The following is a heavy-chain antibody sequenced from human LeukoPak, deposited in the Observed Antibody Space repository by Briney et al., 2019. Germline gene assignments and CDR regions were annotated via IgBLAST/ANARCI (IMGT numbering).Heavy chain of an antibody. V-gene: IGHV4-34*01. CDR2: INHSGST. CDR3: ASVRRGFGESSKYYAYYYMGV. J-gene: IGHJ6*03. Sequence: SETLSLTCAVYGGSFSGYHWSWIRQPPGKGLEWIGEINHSGSTNYNPSLKSRVTISVDTSKNQFSLKLSSLSAADTAVYYCASVRRGFGESSKYYAYYYMGVWGKGTTVTISS. CDR1: GGSFSGYH. D-gene: IGHD3-10*01.